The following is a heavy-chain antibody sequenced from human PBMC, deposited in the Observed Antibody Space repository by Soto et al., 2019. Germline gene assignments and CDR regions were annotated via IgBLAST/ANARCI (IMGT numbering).Heavy chain of an antibody. Sequence: QVQLQESGPGLVKPSQTLSLTCAVSGGSISSDGYYWSWIRQHPGKGLEWIGYIYYSGSTYYNPSLKSRVTISVDTSKNQFSLKLSSVTAADTAVYYCARETSSSGYYYNYWGQGTLVTVSS. CDR1: GGSISSDGYY. V-gene: IGHV4-31*11. CDR3: ARETSSSGYYYNY. D-gene: IGHD3-22*01. J-gene: IGHJ4*02. CDR2: IYYSGST.